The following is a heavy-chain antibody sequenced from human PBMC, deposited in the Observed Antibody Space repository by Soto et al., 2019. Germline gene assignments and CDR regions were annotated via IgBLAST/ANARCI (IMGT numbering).Heavy chain of an antibody. J-gene: IGHJ6*02. CDR3: ARDQDYFGESSGYYGMDV. V-gene: IGHV3-30*14. Sequence: GGSLRLSCAASGFTFSSYAMHWVRQAPGKGLEWVAVISYDGSNKYYADSVKGRFTISRDNSKNTLYLQMNSLRAEDTAVYYCARDQDYFGESSGYYGMDVWGQGTTVTVSS. D-gene: IGHD3-10*01. CDR1: GFTFSSYA. CDR2: ISYDGSNK.